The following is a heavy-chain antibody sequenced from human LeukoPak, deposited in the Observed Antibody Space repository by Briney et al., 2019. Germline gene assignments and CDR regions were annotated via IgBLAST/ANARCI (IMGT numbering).Heavy chain of an antibody. CDR2: IYYSGST. D-gene: IGHD4-11*01. CDR1: GGSISSSSYY. CDR3: AGPPDYSNYLYFDY. Sequence: SETLSLTCTVSGGSISSSSYYWGWLRQPPGTGLEWIGSIYYSGSTYYNPSLKSRVTISVDTSKNQFSLKLSSVTAADTAVYYCAGPPDYSNYLYFDYWGQGTLVTVSS. V-gene: IGHV4-39*01. J-gene: IGHJ4*02.